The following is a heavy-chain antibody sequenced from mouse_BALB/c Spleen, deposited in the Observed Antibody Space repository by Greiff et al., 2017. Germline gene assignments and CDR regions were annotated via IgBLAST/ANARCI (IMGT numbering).Heavy chain of an antibody. CDR1: GFSLTGYG. Sequence: QVQLKESGPGLVAPSQSLSITCTVSGFSLTGYGVNWVRQPPGKGLEWLGMIWGDGSTDYHSAIKSRLSISKDNSKSQVFLKMNSLQTDDTARYYCARDLRSAWFAYWGQGTLVTVSA. CDR2: IWGDGST. CDR3: ARDLRSAWFAY. J-gene: IGHJ3*01. V-gene: IGHV2-6-7*01. D-gene: IGHD1-1*01.